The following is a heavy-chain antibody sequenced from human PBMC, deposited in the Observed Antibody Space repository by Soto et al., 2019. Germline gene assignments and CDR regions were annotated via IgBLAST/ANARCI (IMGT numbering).Heavy chain of an antibody. Sequence: QVQLQESGPGLVKPSETLSLTCTVSGGSVGSGSYYWSWIRQPPGKGLEWIGYIYYSGSTNYNPSPKRRVTISVDTSKNQFSLKLSSVTAADTAVYYCVRGASLFDYWGQGTLVTVSS. CDR1: GGSVGSGSYY. CDR2: IYYSGST. V-gene: IGHV4-61*01. J-gene: IGHJ4*02. D-gene: IGHD3-16*01. CDR3: VRGASLFDY.